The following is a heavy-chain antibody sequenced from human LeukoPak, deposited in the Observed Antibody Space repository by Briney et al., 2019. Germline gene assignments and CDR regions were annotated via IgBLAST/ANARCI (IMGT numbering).Heavy chain of an antibody. CDR3: ARLGYCSSGSCLAFDI. J-gene: IGHJ3*02. CDR2: MNPNSGNT. CDR1: GYTFTSYD. Sequence: ASVKVSCKASGYTFTSYDINWVRQATGQGLEWMGWMNPNSGNTGYAQKFQGRVTMSRNTSISTAYMELSSLRSEDTAVYHCARLGYCSSGSCLAFDIWGQGTMVTVSS. D-gene: IGHD2-15*01. V-gene: IGHV1-8*01.